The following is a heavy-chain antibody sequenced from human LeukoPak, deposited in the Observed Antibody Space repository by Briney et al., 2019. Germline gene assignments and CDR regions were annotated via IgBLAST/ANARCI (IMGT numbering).Heavy chain of an antibody. CDR3: ARVSGIAAAGGGDY. Sequence: SETLSLTCAVYGGSFSGYYWSWIRQPPGKGLEWIGEINHSGSTNYNPSLKSRVTISVDTSKNQFSLKLSSATAADTAVYYCARVSGIAAAGGGDYWGQGTLVTVSP. V-gene: IGHV4-34*01. D-gene: IGHD6-13*01. J-gene: IGHJ4*02. CDR2: INHSGST. CDR1: GGSFSGYY.